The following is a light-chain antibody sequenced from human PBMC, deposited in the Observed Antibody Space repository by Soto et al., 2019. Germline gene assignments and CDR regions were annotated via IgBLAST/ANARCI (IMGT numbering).Light chain of an antibody. CDR3: QQYNNWPKIT. Sequence: ELVMTQSTSTLSVSPGARLTLSCMSSQSVSSNLAWYQQKPGQAPRLLIYGASTRATGIPARFSGSGSGTEFTLTISSLQSEDFAVYYCQQYNNWPKITFGQGTRLEIK. V-gene: IGKV3-15*01. CDR2: GAS. CDR1: QSVSSN. J-gene: IGKJ5*01.